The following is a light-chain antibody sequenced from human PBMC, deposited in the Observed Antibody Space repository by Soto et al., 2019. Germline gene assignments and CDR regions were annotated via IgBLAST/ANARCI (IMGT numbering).Light chain of an antibody. J-gene: IGKJ4*01. CDR1: QSVLYSSNNRNF. V-gene: IGKV4-1*01. Sequence: DIVMPQSPDSLAVSLGERATINCKSSQSVLYSSNNRNFLAWYQQKPGQPPKLLIYWASTRESGVPDRFSGSGSGTDFTLTISSLQAEDVAVYYCQQYYSRPLTFGGGTKVEIK. CDR3: QQYYSRPLT. CDR2: WAS.